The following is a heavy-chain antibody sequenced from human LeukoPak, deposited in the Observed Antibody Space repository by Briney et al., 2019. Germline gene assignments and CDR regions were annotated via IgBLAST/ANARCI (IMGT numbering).Heavy chain of an antibody. J-gene: IGHJ3*02. V-gene: IGHV3-21*01. CDR3: ARGLDLGNAFDI. CDR2: ISSSSSYI. CDR1: GFTFSSYS. D-gene: IGHD1-1*01. Sequence: GGSLRLSCAASGFTFSSYSMNWVRQAPGKGLEWVSSISSSSSYIYYADSVKGRFAISRDNAKNSLYLQMNSLRAEDTAVYYCARGLDLGNAFDIWGQGTMVTVSS.